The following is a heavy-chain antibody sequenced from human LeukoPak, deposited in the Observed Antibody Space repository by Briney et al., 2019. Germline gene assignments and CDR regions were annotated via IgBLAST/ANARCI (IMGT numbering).Heavy chain of an antibody. CDR2: IKQDGSGK. Sequence: GGSLRLSCAASGFTFSSYWMSWVRQAPGKGLEWVANIKQDGSGKYYVDSVKGRFTISRDNAKNSLYLQMNSLRAEDTAVYYCAQIYTYGSSQFDYWGQGTLVTVSS. CDR1: GFTFSSYW. CDR3: AQIYTYGSSQFDY. J-gene: IGHJ4*02. D-gene: IGHD5-18*01. V-gene: IGHV3-7*01.